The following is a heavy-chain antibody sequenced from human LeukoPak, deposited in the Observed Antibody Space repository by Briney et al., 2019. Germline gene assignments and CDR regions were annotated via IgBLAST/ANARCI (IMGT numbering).Heavy chain of an antibody. CDR2: ISGSGSHT. Sequence: GGSLRLSCTASGFTFNNYAMSWVRQAPGKGLEWVSAISGSGSHTYCADPVRGRFTISRDNSKNTLYLQMNSLRAEDTAVYYCAKEFGGVYWGQGTLVTVSS. CDR3: AKEFGGVY. D-gene: IGHD3-16*01. J-gene: IGHJ4*02. CDR1: GFTFNNYA. V-gene: IGHV3-23*01.